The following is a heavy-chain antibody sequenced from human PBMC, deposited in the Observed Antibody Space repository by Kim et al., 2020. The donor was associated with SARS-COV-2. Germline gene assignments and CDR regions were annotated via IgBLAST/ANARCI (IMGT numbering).Heavy chain of an antibody. CDR2: IKQDGSKK. Sequence: GWSLRLTCAASGFRFSGYWMSWVRQAPGKRLEWVANIKQDGSKKEYVDSVKGRFTISRDNAKNSLYLQMNNLRAEDTALYYCAREGEGFDYCGQGTLATV. V-gene: IGHV3-7*03. CDR3: AREGEGFDY. D-gene: IGHD3-10*01. CDR1: GFRFSGYW. J-gene: IGHJ4*02.